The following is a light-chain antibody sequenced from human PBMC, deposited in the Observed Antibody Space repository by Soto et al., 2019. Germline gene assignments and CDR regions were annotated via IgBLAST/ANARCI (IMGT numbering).Light chain of an antibody. Sequence: EIVLTQSPGTLSLSPGERATLSCRASQSVSSSYLAWYQQKPGQAPRLLIYGASSRATGIPDRFSGSGSGTDFTLTISRLEPEDFALYYCQHYGSSSLTFGGGTKVEIK. CDR3: QHYGSSSLT. CDR1: QSVSSSY. CDR2: GAS. J-gene: IGKJ4*01. V-gene: IGKV3-20*01.